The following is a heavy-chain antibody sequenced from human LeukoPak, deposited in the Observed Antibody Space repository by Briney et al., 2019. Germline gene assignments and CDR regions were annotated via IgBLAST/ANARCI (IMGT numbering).Heavy chain of an antibody. CDR1: GGTFITYT. Sequence: SVKVSCKASGGTFITYTITWVRQAPGQGLEWMGGIIPVFGTANYAQKFQDRVTVSTDGSTRTAYMELRSLKFDDTAIYYCARVDRSHFYLDVWGKGTTVTVSS. CDR3: ARVDRSHFYLDV. J-gene: IGHJ6*03. V-gene: IGHV1-69*05. CDR2: IIPVFGTA.